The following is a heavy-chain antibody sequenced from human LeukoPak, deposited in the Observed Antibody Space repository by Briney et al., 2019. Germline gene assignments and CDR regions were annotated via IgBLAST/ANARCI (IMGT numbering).Heavy chain of an antibody. CDR3: ARVFAYGRIGV. CDR1: DGSFSGYY. D-gene: IGHD3-16*01. Sequence: SETLPLTCSVYDGSFSGYYCNWIRQPPGKGLEWIGEIHQSGNTNYNPSLKSRVTISVDTSKNQFSLKLSSVTAADTAVYYCARVFAYGRIGVWGKGTRVTVSS. V-gene: IGHV4-34*01. J-gene: IGHJ6*04. CDR2: IHQSGNT.